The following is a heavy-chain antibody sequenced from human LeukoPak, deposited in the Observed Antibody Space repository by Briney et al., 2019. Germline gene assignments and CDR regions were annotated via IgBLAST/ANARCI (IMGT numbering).Heavy chain of an antibody. CDR3: ATARGGY. D-gene: IGHD2-15*01. Sequence: GGSLRLSCAASAFTFSSYAMSWVRQAPGKGLEWVSGTSTSGGSTYYADSVKGRFTISRDNSKNTLSLQITSLRAEDTAVYYCATARGGYWGQGTLVTVSS. CDR2: TSTSGGST. V-gene: IGHV3-23*01. CDR1: AFTFSSYA. J-gene: IGHJ4*02.